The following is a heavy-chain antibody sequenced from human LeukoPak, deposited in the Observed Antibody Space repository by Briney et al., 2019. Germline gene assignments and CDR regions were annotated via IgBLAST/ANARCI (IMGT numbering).Heavy chain of an antibody. D-gene: IGHD5-24*01. CDR2: FYYSRTT. J-gene: IGHJ4*02. CDR3: ARAVDIYFDY. CDR1: GGSISSGSHH. Sequence: PSETLSLTCTVSGGSISSGSHHWGWFRQSPGKGLEWIGSFYYSRTTYYNPSLNSRVTISVVASKNQFSLQLNSVTAADTAVYYCARAVDIYFDYWGQGTLVTVSS. V-gene: IGHV4-39*01.